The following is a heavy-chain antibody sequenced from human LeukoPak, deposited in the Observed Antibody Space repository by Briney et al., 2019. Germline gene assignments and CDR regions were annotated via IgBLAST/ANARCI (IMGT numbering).Heavy chain of an antibody. J-gene: IGHJ4*02. CDR2: ISSSSSYI. CDR3: AEDSPSRTATTEVPVDY. Sequence: GGSLRLSCAASGFNFSDYTMTWVRQAPGKGLEWVSSISSSSSYIYFANSVRGRLTIYRDNAKNSLYLQMNSLRAEDTAVYYCAEDSPSRTATTEVPVDYWGQGTLVTVSS. CDR1: GFNFSDYT. V-gene: IGHV3-21*01. D-gene: IGHD5-24*01.